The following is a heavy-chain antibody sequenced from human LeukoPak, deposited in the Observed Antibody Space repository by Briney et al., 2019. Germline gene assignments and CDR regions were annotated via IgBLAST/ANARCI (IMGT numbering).Heavy chain of an antibody. Sequence: SQTLSLTCTVSGGSITSGDSFWNWIRQPPGKGLEWIGYIWHSGNTYYNPSLKSRVTISVDRSRNQFSLSLSSVTAADTAVYYCARDPANTPETWDFDYWSQGALVTVSS. CDR2: IWHSGNT. J-gene: IGHJ4*02. CDR3: ARDPANTPETWDFDY. V-gene: IGHV4-30-2*01. CDR1: GGSITSGDSF.